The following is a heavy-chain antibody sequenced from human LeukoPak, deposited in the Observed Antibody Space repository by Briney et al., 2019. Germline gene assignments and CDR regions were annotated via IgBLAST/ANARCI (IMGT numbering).Heavy chain of an antibody. D-gene: IGHD5-12*01. CDR1: GFTFSSYA. CDR3: ASGSWPYIDY. Sequence: PGGSLRLSCAASGFTFSSYAMHWVRQAPGKGLEWVAVISYDGSNKYYADSVKGRFTISRDNSKNTLYLQMNSLRAKDTAVYYCASGSWPYIDYWGQGTLVTVSS. J-gene: IGHJ4*02. CDR2: ISYDGSNK. V-gene: IGHV3-30-3*01.